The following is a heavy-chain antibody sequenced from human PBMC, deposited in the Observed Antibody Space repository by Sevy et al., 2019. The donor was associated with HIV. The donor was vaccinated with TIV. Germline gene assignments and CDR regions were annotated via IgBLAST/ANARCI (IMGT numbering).Heavy chain of an antibody. Sequence: ASVKVSCKASGYTFTSYDFNWVRQATGQGLEWMGWINPNSGNTGYAQKFQGRVTMTRNTSISTAEMELSSLRSEDTAVYYWASVYSSRWDDAFDIWGQGTMVTVSS. CDR3: ASVYSSRWDDAFDI. J-gene: IGHJ3*02. CDR2: INPNSGNT. V-gene: IGHV1-8*01. D-gene: IGHD6-13*01. CDR1: GYTFTSYD.